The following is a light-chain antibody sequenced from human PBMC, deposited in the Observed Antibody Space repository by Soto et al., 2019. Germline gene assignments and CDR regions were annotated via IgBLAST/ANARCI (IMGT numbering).Light chain of an antibody. Sequence: DIQMTQSPSSLSASVGDRVTITCRASQSITTYLNWYQQKPGKAPKLLIYATSSLQSGVPSRFSGSGSGTDFTLIFIILQPEDFATYYCQQSYSIFLTFGQGTRVDIK. CDR2: ATS. J-gene: IGKJ1*01. CDR1: QSITTY. V-gene: IGKV1-39*01. CDR3: QQSYSIFLT.